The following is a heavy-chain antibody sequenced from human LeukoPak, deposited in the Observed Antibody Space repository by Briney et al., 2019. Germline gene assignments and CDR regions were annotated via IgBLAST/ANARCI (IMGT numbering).Heavy chain of an antibody. V-gene: IGHV3-30*04. J-gene: IGHJ4*02. D-gene: IGHD3-10*01. CDR2: ISYDGSNK. CDR1: GFTFSRHA. Sequence: GGSLRLSCAASGFTFSRHAMHWVRQGPGKGLEWVAVISYDGSNKYYADSMKGRFTISRDNAKNSLYLQMNSLRAEDTAIYYCARVFWFGVLFYWGQGTLVTVSS. CDR3: ARVFWFGVLFY.